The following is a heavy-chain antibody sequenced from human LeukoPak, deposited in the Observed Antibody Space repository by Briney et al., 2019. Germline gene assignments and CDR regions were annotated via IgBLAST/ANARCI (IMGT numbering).Heavy chain of an antibody. CDR3: ARDYYGSGRVYYGMDV. CDR1: GGSISSGGYY. CDR2: IYHSGST. V-gene: IGHV4-30-2*01. Sequence: SQTLSLTCTVSGGSISSGGYYWSWIRQPPGKGLEWIGYIYHSGSTYYNPSLKSRVTISVDRSKNQFSLKLSSVTAADTAVYYCARDYYGSGRVYYGMDVWGQGTTVTVSS. J-gene: IGHJ6*02. D-gene: IGHD3-10*01.